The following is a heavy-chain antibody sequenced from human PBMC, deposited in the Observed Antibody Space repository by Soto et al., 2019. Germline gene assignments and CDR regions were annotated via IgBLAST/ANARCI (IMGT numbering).Heavy chain of an antibody. Sequence: QLQLQESGPGLVKPSETLSLTCTVSGGSISSSSYCWGWIRQPPGKGLEWIGSIYYSGSTYYNPSLKSRVTISVDTSKNQFSLKLSSVTAADTAVYYCARGHYSSGWYYWGQGTLVTVSS. CDR3: ARGHYSSGWYY. CDR1: GGSISSSSYC. J-gene: IGHJ4*02. D-gene: IGHD6-19*01. V-gene: IGHV4-39*01. CDR2: IYYSGST.